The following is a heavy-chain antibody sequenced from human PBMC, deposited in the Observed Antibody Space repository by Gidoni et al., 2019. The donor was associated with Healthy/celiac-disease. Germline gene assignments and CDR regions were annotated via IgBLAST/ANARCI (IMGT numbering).Heavy chain of an antibody. D-gene: IGHD4-17*01. Sequence: EVQLVESGGGWVKPGRSLRLSCAASGCTFDDYAMHWVRQAPGKGREWVSGISWNSGSIGYADSVKGRFTISRDNAKNSLYLQMNSLRAEDTALYYCAKGLHDYGDYYYGMDVWGQGTTVTVSS. CDR1: GCTFDDYA. CDR3: AKGLHDYGDYYYGMDV. J-gene: IGHJ6*02. CDR2: ISWNSGSI. V-gene: IGHV3-9*01.